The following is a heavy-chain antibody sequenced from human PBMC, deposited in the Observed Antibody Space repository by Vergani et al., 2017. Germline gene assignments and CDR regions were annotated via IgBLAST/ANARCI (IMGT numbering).Heavy chain of an antibody. V-gene: IGHV1-8*01. Sequence: QVQLVQSGAEVKKPGASVKVSCKASGYTFTSYDINWVRQATGQGLEWMGWMNPNSGNTGYAQKFQGRVTMTRNTSISTAYMELSSLRSEDTAAYYCARGGCSSTSCYMPYFQHWGQGTLVTVSS. D-gene: IGHD2-2*02. CDR3: ARGGCSSTSCYMPYFQH. CDR1: GYTFTSYD. CDR2: MNPNSGNT. J-gene: IGHJ1*01.